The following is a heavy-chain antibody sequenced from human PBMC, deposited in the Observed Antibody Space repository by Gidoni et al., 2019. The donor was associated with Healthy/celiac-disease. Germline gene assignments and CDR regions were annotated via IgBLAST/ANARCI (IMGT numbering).Heavy chain of an antibody. CDR1: GFPFRSYA. CDR3: AKDFVEHRIFFFLFDY. J-gene: IGHJ4*02. D-gene: IGHD3-9*01. V-gene: IGHV3-23*01. Sequence: EVQLLESGGGLVQPGGSLRLSCAASGFPFRSYAMGWVRQAPGKGLEWVSAISGSGGSTYYADSVKGRFTISRDNSKNTLYLQMNSLRAEDTAVYYCAKDFVEHRIFFFLFDYWGQGTLVTVSS. CDR2: ISGSGGST.